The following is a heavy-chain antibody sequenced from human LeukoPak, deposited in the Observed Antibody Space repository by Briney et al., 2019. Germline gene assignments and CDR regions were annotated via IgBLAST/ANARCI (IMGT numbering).Heavy chain of an antibody. CDR3: ARDWQLVG. CDR2: IRYDGSNK. Sequence: PGGSLRLPCAASGLTFSNYGMHWVRQAPGKGLEWVAFIRYDGSNKYYADSVKGRFTISRDNSKSTLYLQMNSLRAEDTAVYYCARDWQLVGWGQGTLVTVSS. D-gene: IGHD6-6*01. CDR1: GLTFSNYG. J-gene: IGHJ4*02. V-gene: IGHV3-30*02.